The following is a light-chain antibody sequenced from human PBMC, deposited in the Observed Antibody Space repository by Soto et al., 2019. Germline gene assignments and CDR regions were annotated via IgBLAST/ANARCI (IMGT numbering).Light chain of an antibody. V-gene: IGKV3-20*01. CDR3: EQYDSSPYT. CDR2: GAS. CDR1: PSVSSTY. J-gene: IGKJ2*01. Sequence: EIVLTQSPGPLSLSPGERATLSCSASPSVSSTYLAWYQHKPGQAPRLLIYGASSRETGIPDTFSGSGSGTDFTLTISRLEPEDFAVYYCEQYDSSPYTFGQGTKLEIK.